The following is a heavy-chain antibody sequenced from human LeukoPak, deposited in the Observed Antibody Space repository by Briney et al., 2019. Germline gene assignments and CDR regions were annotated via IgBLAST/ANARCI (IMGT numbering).Heavy chain of an antibody. CDR2: ISGSGGST. CDR3: AKVRITMIVVDY. Sequence: GGSLILSCAASGFTFSSYAMSWVRQPPGKGLEWVSAISGSGGSTYYADPLKGRFTISRDNSNNTLYLQVNSLRAEDTAVYCCAKVRITMIVVDYWGQGTLVTVSS. J-gene: IGHJ4*02. D-gene: IGHD3-22*01. CDR1: GFTFSSYA. V-gene: IGHV3-23*01.